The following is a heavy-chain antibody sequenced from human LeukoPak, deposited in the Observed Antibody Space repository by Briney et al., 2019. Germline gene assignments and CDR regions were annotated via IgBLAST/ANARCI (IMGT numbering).Heavy chain of an antibody. CDR3: VRPDRIFGVRAAFDA. D-gene: IGHD3-3*02. V-gene: IGHV1-69*13. CDR2: IIPKYSAS. Sequence: VASVKVSCKASGGSFSDYPINWVRQAPGQGLEWLGGIIPKYSASNYAQAFQGRVTITADESTNTVYMEMSGLRPDDTAVYYCVRPDRIFGVRAAFDALGQGTLVAVSS. CDR1: GGSFSDYP. J-gene: IGHJ3*01.